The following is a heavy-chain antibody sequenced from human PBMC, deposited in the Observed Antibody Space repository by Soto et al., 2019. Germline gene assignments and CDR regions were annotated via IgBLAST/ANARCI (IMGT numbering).Heavy chain of an antibody. CDR3: ARVWGALAPIAGWFGP. D-gene: IGHD3-16*01. Sequence: QVQLQESGPGLVKPSGTLSLTCAVSNGSITSGNWWSWVRQPPGKGLEWMGDIYQTGSTNYNPSLSSRGIISLDTSKNNFSLSLSSVTAADTAVYFCARVWGALAPIAGWFGPWGRGILVTVSS. V-gene: IGHV4-4*02. CDR2: IYQTGST. J-gene: IGHJ5*02. CDR1: NGSITSGNW.